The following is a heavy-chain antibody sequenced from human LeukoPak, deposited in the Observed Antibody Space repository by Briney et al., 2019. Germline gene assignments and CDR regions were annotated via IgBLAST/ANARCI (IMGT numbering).Heavy chain of an antibody. D-gene: IGHD6-13*01. J-gene: IGHJ4*02. CDR2: IYSGGST. CDR1: GFTVSSNY. Sequence: PGGSLRLSCAASGFTVSSNYMNWVRQAPGKGLEWVSVIYSGGSTYYADSVKGRFTISRDNSKNMLFLEMNSLRAEDTAVYYCAENSRFDYWGQGTLVTVSS. CDR3: AENSRFDY. V-gene: IGHV3-53*01.